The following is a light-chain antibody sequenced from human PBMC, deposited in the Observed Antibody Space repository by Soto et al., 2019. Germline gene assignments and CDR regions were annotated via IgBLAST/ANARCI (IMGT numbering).Light chain of an antibody. CDR3: SSYTSSSTYV. J-gene: IGLJ1*01. V-gene: IGLV2-14*01. Sequence: QSALTQPASMSGCPGQSSTISCTGTSSGVGGYNYVSWYQQHPGKAPNLMIYEVSNRPSGGSNRFSGSKSGNTASLTISGLQAEDEADYYCSSYTSSSTYVFGTGTKVT. CDR1: SSGVGGYNY. CDR2: EVS.